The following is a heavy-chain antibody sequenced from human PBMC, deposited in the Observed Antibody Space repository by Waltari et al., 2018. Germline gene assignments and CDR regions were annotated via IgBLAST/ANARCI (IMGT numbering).Heavy chain of an antibody. D-gene: IGHD1-26*01. J-gene: IGHJ4*02. CDR3: ARGGGAHDY. CDR1: GFTFPPFW. CDR2: IKQDGSEK. V-gene: IGHV3-7*01. Sequence: EVQLVESGGGFVQPGGSLGLSCAASGFTFPPFWLGWVRQAPGKGLEWVANIKQDGSEKNYVDSVKGRFTISRDNAKNSLYLQMNSLRAEDTALYYCARGGGAHDYWGQGTLVTVSS.